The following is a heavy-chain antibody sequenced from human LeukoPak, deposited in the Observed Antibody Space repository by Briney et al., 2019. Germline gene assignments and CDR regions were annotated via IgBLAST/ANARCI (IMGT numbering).Heavy chain of an antibody. J-gene: IGHJ2*01. CDR1: EFTFGSYW. Sequence: GGSLRLSCAASEFTFGSYWMNWVRQAPGKGLEWVANIKHDASQKYYVDSVKGRFIISRDNAKKSLYLQMNSLRVEDTAVYYCARGLLPSTPMANNWYSDLWGRGTLVTVSS. CDR3: ARGLLPSTPMANNWYSDL. V-gene: IGHV3-7*01. D-gene: IGHD5-18*01. CDR2: IKHDASQK.